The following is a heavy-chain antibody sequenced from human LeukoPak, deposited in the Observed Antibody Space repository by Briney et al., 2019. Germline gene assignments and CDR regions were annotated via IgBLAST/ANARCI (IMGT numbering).Heavy chain of an antibody. CDR3: ARAHTGDIVVVVAATDGMDV. Sequence: GGSLRLSCAASGFTFSSYSMNWVRQAPGKGLEWVSYISSSSSTIYYADSVKGRFTISRDNAKNSLYLQMNSLRAEDTAVYYCARAHTGDIVVVVAATDGMDVWGQGTTVTVSS. V-gene: IGHV3-48*04. D-gene: IGHD2-15*01. CDR2: ISSSSSTI. J-gene: IGHJ6*02. CDR1: GFTFSSYS.